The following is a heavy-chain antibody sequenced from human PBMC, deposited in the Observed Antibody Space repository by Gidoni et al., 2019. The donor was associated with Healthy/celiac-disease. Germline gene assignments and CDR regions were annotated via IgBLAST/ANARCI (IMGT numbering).Heavy chain of an antibody. J-gene: IGHJ4*02. Sequence: QVQLVESGGGVVQPGRSLRPSCAASGFTRSSYAMHWVRQAPGKGLEWVAVISYDGSNKYYADSVKGRFTISRDNSKNTLYLQMNSLGAEDTAVYYCASSYSSSWYYFDYWGQGTLVTVSS. CDR2: ISYDGSNK. CDR1: GFTRSSYA. CDR3: ASSYSSSWYYFDY. V-gene: IGHV3-30-3*01. D-gene: IGHD6-13*01.